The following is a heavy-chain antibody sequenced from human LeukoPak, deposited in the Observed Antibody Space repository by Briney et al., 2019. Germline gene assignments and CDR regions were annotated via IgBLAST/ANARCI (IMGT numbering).Heavy chain of an antibody. D-gene: IGHD3-22*01. J-gene: IGHJ4*02. CDR1: GGSISSYY. CDR2: IYYSGST. Sequence: SETLSLTCTVSGGSISSYYWSWIRQPPEKGLEWIGYIYYSGSTNYNPSLKSRVTISVDTSKNQFSLKLSSVTAADTAVYYCARKNMAASYYYDSSGYYFDYWGQGTLVTVSS. CDR3: ARKNMAASYYYDSSGYYFDY. V-gene: IGHV4-59*01.